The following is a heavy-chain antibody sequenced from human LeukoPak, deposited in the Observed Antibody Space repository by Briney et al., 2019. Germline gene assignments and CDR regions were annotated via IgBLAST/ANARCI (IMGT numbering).Heavy chain of an antibody. D-gene: IGHD6-13*01. J-gene: IGHJ3*02. Sequence: GESLQISCKGSGYSFTSYWIGWVRQMPGKGLEWMGIIYPGDSDTRYSPSFQGQVTISADKSISTAYLQWSSLKASDTAMYYCARRNSSSWYGIDASDIWGQGTMVTVSS. CDR1: GYSFTSYW. CDR2: IYPGDSDT. CDR3: ARRNSSSWYGIDASDI. V-gene: IGHV5-51*01.